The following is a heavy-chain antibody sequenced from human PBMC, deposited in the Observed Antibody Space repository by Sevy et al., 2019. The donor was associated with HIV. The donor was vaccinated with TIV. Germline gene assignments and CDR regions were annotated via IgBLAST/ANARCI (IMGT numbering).Heavy chain of an antibody. Sequence: GGSLRLSCVASGFTFSDHYMEWVRQAPGKGLEWVGRTRNKADGYTTEYAASVKGRFTISRDESKNSLYVQMISLKAEDKAVYYCATHAGIAAAGRVFDYWGQGTLVTVSS. CDR2: TRNKADGYTT. V-gene: IGHV3-72*01. CDR3: ATHAGIAAAGRVFDY. D-gene: IGHD6-13*01. J-gene: IGHJ4*02. CDR1: GFTFSDHY.